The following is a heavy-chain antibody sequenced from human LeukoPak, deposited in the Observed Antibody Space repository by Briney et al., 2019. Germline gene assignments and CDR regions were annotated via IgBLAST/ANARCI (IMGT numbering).Heavy chain of an antibody. V-gene: IGHV1-69*13. CDR2: IIPIFGTA. Sequence: GASVKVSCKASGGTFSSYAISWVRQAPGQGLEWMGGIIPIFGTANYAQKFQGRDTITADESTSTAYMELSSLRSEDTAVYYCARVGADYGDYAKESFDYWGQGTLVTVSS. J-gene: IGHJ4*02. D-gene: IGHD4-17*01. CDR3: ARVGADYGDYAKESFDY. CDR1: GGTFSSYA.